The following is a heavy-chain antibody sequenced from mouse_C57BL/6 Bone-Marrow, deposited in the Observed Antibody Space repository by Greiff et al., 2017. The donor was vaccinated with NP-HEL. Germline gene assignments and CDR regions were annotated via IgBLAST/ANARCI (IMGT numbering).Heavy chain of an antibody. Sequence: QVQLQQPGAELVKPGASVKLSCKASGYTFTSYWMHWVKQRPGQGLEWIGMIHPNSGSTNYNEKFKSKATLTVDKSSSTAYMQLSSLTSEDSAVYDCASKGYYDYSWFAYGGQGTLVTVSA. D-gene: IGHD2-4*01. J-gene: IGHJ3*01. CDR3: ASKGYYDYSWFAY. V-gene: IGHV1-64*01. CDR1: GYTFTSYW. CDR2: IHPNSGST.